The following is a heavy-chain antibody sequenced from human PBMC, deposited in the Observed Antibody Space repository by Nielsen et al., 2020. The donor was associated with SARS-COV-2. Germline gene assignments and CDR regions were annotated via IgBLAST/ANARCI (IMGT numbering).Heavy chain of an antibody. CDR2: IHSIGST. J-gene: IGHJ4*02. CDR3: ATVGSGWYKFFDY. V-gene: IGHV4-59*12. D-gene: IGHD6-19*01. CDR1: GASIRSYY. Sequence: SETLSLTCTVSGASIRSYYWSWLRQPPGKGLAWIGYIHSIGSTNYNPSLKSRVTISADTSKNQFSLRLTSVSAADAAVYYCATVGSGWYKFFDYWGQGALVTVSS.